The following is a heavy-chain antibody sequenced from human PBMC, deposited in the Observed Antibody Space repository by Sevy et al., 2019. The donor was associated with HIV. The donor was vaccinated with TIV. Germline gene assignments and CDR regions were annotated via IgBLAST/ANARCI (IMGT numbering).Heavy chain of an antibody. D-gene: IGHD2-15*01. CDR3: ARSDGYCSGGNHLCYFDY. V-gene: IGHV5-51*01. J-gene: IGHJ4*02. CDR1: EYTFTHFW. CDR2: IYPGDSDT. Sequence: GESLKISCKGSEYTFTHFWIAWVRQMPGKGLESMGIIYPGDSDTRYSPSFQGQVTISAVKSISTAYLHWDSLKASDTAMYYCARSDGYCSGGNHLCYFDYWGQGTLVTVSS.